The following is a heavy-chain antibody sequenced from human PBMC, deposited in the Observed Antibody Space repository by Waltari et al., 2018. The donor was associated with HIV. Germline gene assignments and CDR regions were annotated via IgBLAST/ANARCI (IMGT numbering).Heavy chain of an antibody. D-gene: IGHD3-3*01. V-gene: IGHV3-21*01. Sequence: VQLVESGGGLVKPGGSLRLSCAGSGFTFSNYNIHWVRQGPGKGLEGVSRISGGSDYIDDADSVKGRFTISRDNAKNSLFLQMNSLRAEDTAVYYCVRGILYAGWSGFDVWGQGTMVTVSS. CDR2: ISGGSDYI. J-gene: IGHJ3*01. CDR1: GFTFSNYN. CDR3: VRGILYAGWSGFDV.